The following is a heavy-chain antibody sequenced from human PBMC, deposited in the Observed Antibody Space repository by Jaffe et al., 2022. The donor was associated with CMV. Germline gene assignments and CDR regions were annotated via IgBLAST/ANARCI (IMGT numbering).Heavy chain of an antibody. CDR2: ISPYNGNM. CDR3: ARLAYCSGGRCYSSWIDP. V-gene: IGHV1-18*01. J-gene: IGHJ5*02. Sequence: QVHLEQSGAEVKKPGASVKVSCKASGYAFVDYGVSWVRQAPGQGLEWMGWISPYNGNMRSAQRLQDRITMTTDTVTNTAYMELRGLTSDDTAVYYCARLAYCSGGRCYSSWIDPWGQGTPVTVSS. CDR1: GYAFVDYG. D-gene: IGHD2-15*01.